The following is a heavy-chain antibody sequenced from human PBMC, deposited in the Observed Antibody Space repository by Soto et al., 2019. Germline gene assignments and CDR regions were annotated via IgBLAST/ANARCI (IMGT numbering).Heavy chain of an antibody. Sequence: QVQLQESGPGLVKSSETLSLTCTVSGGPISSYYWRWIWQPAGKGLEWIGDIYWTGSTYYNPSLTSRVTISIDTSKNQFSLEVSSVTAADTAVYYCARLKVTSDYYRDFWGKGTTVTVSS. D-gene: IGHD4-4*01. CDR3: ARLKVTSDYYRDF. CDR2: IYWTGST. CDR1: GGPISSYY. J-gene: IGHJ6*03. V-gene: IGHV4-59*01.